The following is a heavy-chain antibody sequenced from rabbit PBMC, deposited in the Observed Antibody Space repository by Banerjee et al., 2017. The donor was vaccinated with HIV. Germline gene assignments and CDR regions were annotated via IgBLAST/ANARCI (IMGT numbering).Heavy chain of an antibody. CDR2: IATNSGST. J-gene: IGHJ3*01. V-gene: IGHV1S40*01. Sequence: QSLEESGGDLVKPGASLTLTCTTSGFSFSSNAMCWVRQAPGKGLELIACIATNSGSTWYASWAKGRFTISKTSSTTVTLQMTSLTAADTATYFCARVTGSVWGVGFGLWGQGTLVTVS. CDR3: ARVTGSVWGVGFGL. CDR1: GFSFSSNA. D-gene: IGHD4-1*01.